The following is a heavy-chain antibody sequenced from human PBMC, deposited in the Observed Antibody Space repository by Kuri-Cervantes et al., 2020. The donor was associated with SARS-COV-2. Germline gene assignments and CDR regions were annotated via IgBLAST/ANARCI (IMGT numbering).Heavy chain of an antibody. J-gene: IGHJ4*02. CDR1: GFTFSTYA. V-gene: IGHV3-23*01. CDR2: ISGIGGYT. Sequence: GESLKISCAASGFTFSTYAMSWVRQAPGKGLEWVSDISGIGGYTYYADFVKGRFTTSRDDSKNTLYVRMNNLRVDDTAVYYCVGHGSSSIWGQETLVTVSS. CDR3: VGHGSSSI. D-gene: IGHD6-13*01.